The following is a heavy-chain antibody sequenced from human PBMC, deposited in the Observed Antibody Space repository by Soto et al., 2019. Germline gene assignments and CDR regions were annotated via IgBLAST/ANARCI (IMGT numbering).Heavy chain of an antibody. Sequence: GGSLRLSCASSRFHFSDYGMHWVRQAPGKGLEWVAVISYDGINKYYADSVKGRFTISRDNSKNTVSLQMNSLRGEDTAIYYCTREEYGSDYWGQGTQVTVSS. J-gene: IGHJ4*02. V-gene: IGHV3-30*03. D-gene: IGHD3-10*01. CDR1: RFHFSDYG. CDR3: TREEYGSDY. CDR2: ISYDGINK.